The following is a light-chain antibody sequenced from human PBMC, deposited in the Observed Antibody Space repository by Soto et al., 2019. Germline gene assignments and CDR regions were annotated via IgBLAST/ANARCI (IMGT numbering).Light chain of an antibody. V-gene: IGKV3-20*01. CDR1: QSVSSSY. CDR3: QQYGSSPLT. J-gene: IGKJ4*01. Sequence: ELVLTQSPGTLSLSPGARATLSCRASQSVSSSYLAWYQQKPGQAPRLIIYGASSRATGIPDRFSGSGSGTDLTITISRPEPEDFAVYYCQQYGSSPLTFGGGTKVDIK. CDR2: GAS.